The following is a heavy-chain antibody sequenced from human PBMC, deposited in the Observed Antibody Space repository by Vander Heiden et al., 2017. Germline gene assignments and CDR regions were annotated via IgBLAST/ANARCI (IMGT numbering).Heavy chain of an antibody. V-gene: IGHV3-15*01. CDR3: TAEWWQQGVDG. Sequence: QIVEPGCGSVQPGGSLTPSCAASAFTLSDPCPSWFSNARLCWGRQVPREGLGWVGQMKCKTDGGKTDNAAPVKGGFTMSREDSRKTLYLQMNSLKTEDTAVYYCTAEWWQQGVDGWGQGTLVTVSS. CDR1: AFTLSDPCPSWFSNAR. CDR2: MKCKTDGGKT. D-gene: IGHD2-15*01. J-gene: IGHJ4*02.